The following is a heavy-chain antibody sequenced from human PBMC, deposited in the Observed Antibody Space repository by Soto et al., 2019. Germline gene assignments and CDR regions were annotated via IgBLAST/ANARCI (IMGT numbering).Heavy chain of an antibody. D-gene: IGHD6-6*01. J-gene: IGHJ6*02. CDR3: ARDLEAYSSSSGYYYGMDV. CDR2: IIPIFGTA. CDR1: GGTFSSYA. V-gene: IGHV1-69*13. Sequence: SVKVSCKASGGTFSSYAISWVRQAPGQGLEWMGGIIPIFGTANYAQKFQGRVTITADESTSTAYMELSSLRSEDTAVYYCARDLEAYSSSSGYYYGMDVWGQGTTVTVSS.